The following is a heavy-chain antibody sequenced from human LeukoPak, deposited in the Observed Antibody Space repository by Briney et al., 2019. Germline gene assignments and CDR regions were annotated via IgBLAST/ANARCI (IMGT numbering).Heavy chain of an antibody. V-gene: IGHV3-48*04. D-gene: IGHD4-23*01. Sequence: PGGSLRLSCAASGSTFSSHTMNWVRQAPGKGLEWISYLSNTGSVIYYADSVKGRFTISRDNAKNSLYLQMNSLRAEDTAVYYCAREYDYGGNSGPYYYYGMDVWGQGTTVTVSS. CDR1: GSTFSSHT. J-gene: IGHJ6*02. CDR2: LSNTGSVI. CDR3: AREYDYGGNSGPYYYYGMDV.